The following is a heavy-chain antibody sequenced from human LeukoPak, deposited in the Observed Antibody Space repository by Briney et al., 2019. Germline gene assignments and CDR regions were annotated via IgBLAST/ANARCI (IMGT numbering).Heavy chain of an antibody. Sequence: TSETLSLTCAVSGGSISSSNWWSWVRQPPGKGLEWIGEIYHSGSTNYNPSLKSRVTISVDTSKNQFSLKLSSVTTADTAVYYCARERSGFDIWGQGTMVSVSS. J-gene: IGHJ3*02. CDR3: ARERSGFDI. V-gene: IGHV4-4*02. CDR1: GGSISSSNW. D-gene: IGHD3-3*01. CDR2: IYHSGST.